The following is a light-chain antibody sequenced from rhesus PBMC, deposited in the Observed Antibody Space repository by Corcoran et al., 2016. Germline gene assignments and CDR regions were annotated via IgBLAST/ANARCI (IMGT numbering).Light chain of an antibody. CDR1: QVISSW. CDR2: KAS. V-gene: IGKV1-22*01. Sequence: DIQMTQSPSSLSAFVGDTVTITCRASQVISSWLAWYQQKPGNAPKLLINKASSLQSGVPSRFSGSGSGTDFPLTISSLQSEDFATYCCQQYSSRPPTFGPGTKLDI. J-gene: IGKJ3*01. CDR3: QQYSSRPPT.